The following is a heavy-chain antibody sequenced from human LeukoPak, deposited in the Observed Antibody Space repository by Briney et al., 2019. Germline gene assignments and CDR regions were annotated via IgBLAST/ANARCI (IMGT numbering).Heavy chain of an antibody. CDR1: GGSISSSSYY. D-gene: IGHD3-10*01. V-gene: IGHV4-39*01. Sequence: PSETLSLTYTVSGGSISSSSYYWGWIRQPPGKGLEWIGSIYYSGSTYYNPSLKSRVTISVDTSKNQFSLKLSSVTAADTAVYYCARTLWFGEPYTLYYFDYWGQGTLVTVSS. J-gene: IGHJ4*02. CDR2: IYYSGST. CDR3: ARTLWFGEPYTLYYFDY.